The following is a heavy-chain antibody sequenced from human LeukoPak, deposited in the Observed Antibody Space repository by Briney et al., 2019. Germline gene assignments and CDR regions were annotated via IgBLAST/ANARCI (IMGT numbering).Heavy chain of an antibody. J-gene: IGHJ4*02. D-gene: IGHD3-10*01. CDR1: GASISSYY. Sequence: SETLSLTCTVSGASISSYYWSWIRQSPGKGLEWIGYILSSGSTHHNPSLTGRISLSVDTSKNQFSLKLSSVTAADTAVYYCATWEPYGSGRHDYWGQGTLVTVSS. CDR3: ATWEPYGSGRHDY. V-gene: IGHV4-4*09. CDR2: ILSSGST.